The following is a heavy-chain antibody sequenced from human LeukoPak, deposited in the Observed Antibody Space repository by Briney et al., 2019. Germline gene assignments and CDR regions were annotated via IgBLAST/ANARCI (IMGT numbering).Heavy chain of an antibody. CDR3: ARDQDDNHYYYYGMDV. V-gene: IGHV1-69*04. CDR2: IIPILGIA. J-gene: IGHJ6*02. D-gene: IGHD1-14*01. Sequence: ASVKVSCKASGGTFSSYAISWVRQAPGQGLEWMGRIIPILGIANYAQKFQGRVTITADKSTSTAYMELSSLRSEDTAVYYCARDQDDNHYYYYGMDVWGQGTTVTVSS. CDR1: GGTFSSYA.